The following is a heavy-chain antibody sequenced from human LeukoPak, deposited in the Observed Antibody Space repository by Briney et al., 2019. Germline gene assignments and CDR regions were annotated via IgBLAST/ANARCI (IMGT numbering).Heavy chain of an antibody. V-gene: IGHV4-59*11. Sequence: SETLSLTCTVSGGSISSHYWSWIRQPPGKGLEWSGYIYYSGSTNYNPSLKSRVTISVDTSKNQFSLKLSSVTAADTAVYYCARWILYCSSTSCYNNWFDPWGQGTLVTVSS. CDR2: IYYSGST. CDR1: GGSISSHY. J-gene: IGHJ5*02. D-gene: IGHD2-2*02. CDR3: ARWILYCSSTSCYNNWFDP.